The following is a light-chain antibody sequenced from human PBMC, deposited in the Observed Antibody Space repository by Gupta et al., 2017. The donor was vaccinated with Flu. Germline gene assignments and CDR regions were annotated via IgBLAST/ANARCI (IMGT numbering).Light chain of an antibody. CDR1: SSDVGTYNN. CDR3: SSYTTNAALYA. CDR2: EVS. J-gene: IGLJ1*01. Sequence: QSALTQPASVSGSPGQSITIPCTGTSSDVGTYNNVSWYLQHPGKAPKLMIYEVSNRPSGVSNRFSGSKSGNTASLTISGLQAEDEADYYCSSYTTNAALYAFGTGTKVTVL. V-gene: IGLV2-14*01.